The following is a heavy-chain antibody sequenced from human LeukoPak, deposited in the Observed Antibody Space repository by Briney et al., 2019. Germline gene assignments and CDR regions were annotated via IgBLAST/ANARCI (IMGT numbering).Heavy chain of an antibody. Sequence: PGGSLRLSCAASGFAFKNAWMSWVRQAPGKGLEWLGLIKRKTEGATTDYSAPVKGRFTISRDDSENTLYLQMNGLRAEDTAVYYCATPVPHGSDPSLYYYYMDVWGKGTTVTISS. D-gene: IGHD3-10*01. CDR1: GFAFKNAW. J-gene: IGHJ6*03. CDR2: IKRKTEGATT. CDR3: ATPVPHGSDPSLYYYYMDV. V-gene: IGHV3-15*01.